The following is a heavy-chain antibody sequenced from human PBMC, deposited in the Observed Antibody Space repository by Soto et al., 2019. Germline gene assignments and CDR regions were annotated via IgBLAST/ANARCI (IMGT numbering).Heavy chain of an antibody. D-gene: IGHD5-12*01. CDR1: GFTVSSNY. J-gene: IGHJ3*02. Sequence: GGSLRLSCAASGFTVSSNYMSWVRQAPGKGLEWVSVIYSGGSTYYADSVKGRFTISRDNSKNTLYLQMNSLRAEDTAVYYCASSNSGYDSLIDAFDIWGQGTMVTVSS. CDR3: ASSNSGYDSLIDAFDI. CDR2: IYSGGST. V-gene: IGHV3-53*01.